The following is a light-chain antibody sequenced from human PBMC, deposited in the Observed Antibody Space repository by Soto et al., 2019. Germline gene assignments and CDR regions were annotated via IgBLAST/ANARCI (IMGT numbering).Light chain of an antibody. Sequence: QSALTQPASVSGSPGQSITISCTGTSNDIGGYNLVSWFQQHPGTAPKLMISEVNKLPSGVSNRFSGSKSANTASLTISGSQAEDEADYYCCSHVGGSSPQWVFGGGTKLTVL. CDR3: CSHVGGSSPQWV. CDR1: SNDIGGYNL. J-gene: IGLJ3*02. CDR2: EVN. V-gene: IGLV2-23*02.